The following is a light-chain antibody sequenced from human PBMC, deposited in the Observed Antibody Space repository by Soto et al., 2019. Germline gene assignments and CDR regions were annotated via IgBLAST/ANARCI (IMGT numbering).Light chain of an antibody. CDR2: DTS. CDR3: QQRSNWPIT. CDR1: QSVSSS. V-gene: IGKV3-11*01. Sequence: VVFTPSPATLSLSPGDTATLSCGASQSVSSSLAWYQQKPGQAPRLLIYDTSSRATGSPARFSGSGSGTDFTLNISRLETEDLAVYYCQQRSNWPITFGQGTRLEIK. J-gene: IGKJ5*01.